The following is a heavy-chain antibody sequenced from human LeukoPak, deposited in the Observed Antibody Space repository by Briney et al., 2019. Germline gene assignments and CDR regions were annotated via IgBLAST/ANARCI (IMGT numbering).Heavy chain of an antibody. J-gene: IGHJ4*02. CDR1: GFTFDDYT. D-gene: IGHD6-19*01. CDR2: ISWDGGST. V-gene: IGHV3-43*01. CDR3: AKDAQWLASNYFDY. Sequence: AGGSLRLSCAASGFTFDDYTMHWVRQAPGKGLEWVSLISWDGGSTYYADSVKGRFTISRDNSKNSLYLQMNSLRTEDTALYYCAKDAQWLASNYFDYWGQGTLVTASS.